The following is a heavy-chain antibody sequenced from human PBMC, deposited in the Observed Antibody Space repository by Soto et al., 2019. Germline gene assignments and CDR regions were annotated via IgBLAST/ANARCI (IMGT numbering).Heavy chain of an antibody. CDR1: GGSIGGRY. V-gene: IGHV4-59*11. J-gene: IGHJ5*02. D-gene: IGHD2-2*01. Sequence: PSETLSLTCTVSGGSIGGRYWGWIRQPPGKGLEWIGYVYYSGSSTSNPSLKSRVTMSADTSKNQLSLKVRSVTAADTAVYYCARDSRTGCSSTDCYMSWGRGILVTVSS. CDR3: ARDSRTGCSSTDCYMS. CDR2: VYYSGSS.